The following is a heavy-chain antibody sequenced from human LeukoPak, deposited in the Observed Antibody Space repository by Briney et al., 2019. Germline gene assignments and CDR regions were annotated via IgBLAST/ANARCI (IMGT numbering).Heavy chain of an antibody. CDR2: ITGGSGYT. CDR1: ELTLTNFY. Sequence: GGSLRLSCAASELTLTNFYMSWIRQAPGKGLEWVSYITGGSGYTNYADSVRGRFTISRDTAKNSLYLQMNSLRAEDTAVYYCAAGGYGYISYWGQGTLVTVSS. V-gene: IGHV3-11*06. J-gene: IGHJ4*02. CDR3: AAGGYGYISY. D-gene: IGHD5-24*01.